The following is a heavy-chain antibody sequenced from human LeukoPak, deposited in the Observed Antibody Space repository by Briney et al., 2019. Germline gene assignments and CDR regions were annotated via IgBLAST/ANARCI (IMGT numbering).Heavy chain of an antibody. CDR2: ITESGGTT. V-gene: IGHV3-23*01. Sequence: PGGFLGLFWSAPGFHFCNFCMKWVRQAPGKGLEWVSSITESGGTTYYADSVKGRFTISRDNSKNTLYLQVNSLRAEDTAVYYCAKDPGGLLSPLDYWGQGTLVTVSS. D-gene: IGHD3-10*01. J-gene: IGHJ4*02. CDR1: GFHFCNFC. CDR3: AKDPGGLLSPLDY.